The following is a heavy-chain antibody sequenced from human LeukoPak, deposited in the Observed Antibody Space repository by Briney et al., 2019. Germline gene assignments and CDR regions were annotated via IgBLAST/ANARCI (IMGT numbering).Heavy chain of an antibody. CDR1: SGSISSYY. Sequence: SETLSLTCTVSSGSISSYYWSWIRQPAGKGLEWIGRIYTSGSTNYNPSLKSRVTMSVDASKTQFSLKLSSVTAADTAVYYCARDYRQIADYYYMDVWGKGTAVTVSS. CDR3: ARDYRQIADYYYMDV. J-gene: IGHJ6*03. V-gene: IGHV4-4*07. D-gene: IGHD2-21*01. CDR2: IYTSGST.